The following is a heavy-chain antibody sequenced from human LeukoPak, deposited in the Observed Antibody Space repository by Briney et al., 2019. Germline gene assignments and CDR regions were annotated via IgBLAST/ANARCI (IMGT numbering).Heavy chain of an antibody. V-gene: IGHV3-74*01. D-gene: IGHD6-13*01. CDR2: INSDGSST. CDR1: GFTFSSYW. Sequence: TGGALRLSCAASGFTFSSYWMHWVRQAPGKGLVWVSRINSDGSSTSYADSVKGRFTISRDNAKNTLYLQMNSLRAEDTAVYYCAREVGGIAAAGTWFDPWGQGTLVTVFS. J-gene: IGHJ5*02. CDR3: AREVGGIAAAGTWFDP.